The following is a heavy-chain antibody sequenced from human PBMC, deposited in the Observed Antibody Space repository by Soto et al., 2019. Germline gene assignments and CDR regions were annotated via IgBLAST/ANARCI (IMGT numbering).Heavy chain of an antibody. D-gene: IGHD6-6*01. CDR3: ARDSTARLAWFDP. V-gene: IGHV1-18*04. Sequence: QIQLVQSGPELMKPGASVRVSCKASGYPFTTYDITWVRQAPGQELEWMGWVSGYNGNAKYAQRLQGRVTMTRETSTSTAYMELRSLTSDDTAIDYCARDSTARLAWFDPWGQGSLVIVSS. CDR1: GYPFTTYD. CDR2: VSGYNGNA. J-gene: IGHJ5*02.